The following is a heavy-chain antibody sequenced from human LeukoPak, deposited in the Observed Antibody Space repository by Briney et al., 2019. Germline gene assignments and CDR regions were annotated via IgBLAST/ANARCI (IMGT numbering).Heavy chain of an antibody. CDR3: ARERGYDFWSGSRVLFDY. J-gene: IGHJ4*02. Sequence: GGSLRLSCAASGFTFSGSAMHWVRQAPGKGLEWVSYISGSGSTIYYADSVKGRFTISRDNAKNSLYLQMNSLRAEDTAVYYCARERGYDFWSGSRVLFDYWGQGTLVTVSS. CDR1: GFTFSGSA. CDR2: ISGSGSTI. D-gene: IGHD3-3*01. V-gene: IGHV3-48*04.